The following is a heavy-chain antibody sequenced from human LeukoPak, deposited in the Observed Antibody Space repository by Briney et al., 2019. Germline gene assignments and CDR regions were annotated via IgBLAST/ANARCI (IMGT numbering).Heavy chain of an antibody. Sequence: ASVRVSCKASGYTFTNYAVHWVRQAPGQRLEWMGWINAGNGKTNYSQKFQVRVTLTRDTSASTVYMELSSLRSEDTAVYYCARGYYDLLTGHVVTYYFDYWGQGTLVTVSS. CDR3: ARGYYDLLTGHVVTYYFDY. CDR2: INAGNGKT. CDR1: GYTFTNYA. D-gene: IGHD3-9*01. V-gene: IGHV1-3*01. J-gene: IGHJ4*02.